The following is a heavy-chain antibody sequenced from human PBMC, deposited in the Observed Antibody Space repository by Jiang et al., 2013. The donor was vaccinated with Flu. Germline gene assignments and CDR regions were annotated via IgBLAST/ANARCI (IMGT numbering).Heavy chain of an antibody. CDR1: GGSISSYY. V-gene: IGHV4-4*07. J-gene: IGHJ4*02. D-gene: IGHD6-19*01. Sequence: GSGLVKPSETLSLTCTVSGGSISSYYWSWIRQPAGKGLEWIGRIYTSGSTNYNPSLKSRVTMSVDTSKNQFSLKLSSVTAADTAVYYCARGLHSSGWPKEKYYFDYWGQGTLVTVSS. CDR3: ARGLHSSGWPKEKYYFDY. CDR2: IYTSGST.